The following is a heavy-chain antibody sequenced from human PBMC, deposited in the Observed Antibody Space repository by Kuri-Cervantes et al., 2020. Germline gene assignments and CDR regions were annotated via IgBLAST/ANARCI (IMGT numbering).Heavy chain of an antibody. D-gene: IGHD4-17*01. CDR3: ARDSDPKPPTDYGDYFDY. CDR1: GFTFSSYD. CDR2: IGTAGDT. J-gene: IGHJ4*02. V-gene: IGHV3-13*01. Sequence: GESLKISCAASGFTFSSYDMHWVRQATGKGLEWVSAIGTAGDTYYPGSVKGRFIISRENAKNSLYLQMNSLRAEDTAVYYCARDSDPKPPTDYGDYFDYWGQGTLVTVSS.